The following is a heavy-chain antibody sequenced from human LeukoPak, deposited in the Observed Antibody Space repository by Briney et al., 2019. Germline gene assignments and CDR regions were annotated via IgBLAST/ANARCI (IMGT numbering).Heavy chain of an antibody. CDR2: VDSSGNT. CDR1: VVSMNGYY. V-gene: IGHV4-4*07. Sequence: RPSETLSLTCSVSVVSMNGYYWSWLRQSAGNRLEWIGHVDSSGNTNYNPSLESRVTMSVDTSKKQFSLKLTSVTAVDMAVYFCARQFLVGSTFHAFDLWGQGTRVTVSS. CDR3: ARQFLVGSTFHAFDL. D-gene: IGHD1-26*01. J-gene: IGHJ3*01.